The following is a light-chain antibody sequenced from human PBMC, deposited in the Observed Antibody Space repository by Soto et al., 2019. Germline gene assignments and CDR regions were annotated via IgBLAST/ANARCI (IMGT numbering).Light chain of an antibody. Sequence: QSGLTQQPSVSGAPGQRVTVSCTGSSSNIGAGYDVHWYQQLPGTAPKLLIYGNSNRPSGVPDRFSGSKSGTSASLAITGLQAEDEADYYCQSYDSSLSALYVFGTGTKVTVL. J-gene: IGLJ1*01. CDR3: QSYDSSLSALYV. CDR2: GNS. V-gene: IGLV1-40*01. CDR1: SSNIGAGYD.